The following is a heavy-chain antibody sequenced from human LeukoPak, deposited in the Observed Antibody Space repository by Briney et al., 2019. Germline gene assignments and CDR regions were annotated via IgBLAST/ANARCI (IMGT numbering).Heavy chain of an antibody. V-gene: IGHV3-21*01. CDR2: ISSSNSYI. J-gene: IGHJ4*02. Sequence: GGSLRLSCAASGFTFSRYSMNWVRQAPGKGLEWVSSISSSNSYIYYADSMKGRFTISRDNAKNSLYLQMNSLRAEDTAVYYCASGNSSGWPPPIDYWGQGTLVTVSS. CDR3: ASGNSSGWPPPIDY. CDR1: GFTFSRYS. D-gene: IGHD6-19*01.